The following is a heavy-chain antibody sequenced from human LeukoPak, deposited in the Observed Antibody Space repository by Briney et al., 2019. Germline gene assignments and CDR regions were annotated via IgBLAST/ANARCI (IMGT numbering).Heavy chain of an antibody. D-gene: IGHD2-2*01. CDR1: GFTFSTYW. CDR3: ARARGVVIPTAEGCRYYFDY. Sequence: GGSLRLSCAASGFTFSTYWMSWVRQAPGKGLEWVANIKQDGSGKYYADSVKGRFTISRDNAKNSLYLQMNSLRAEDTAVYYCARARGVVIPTAEGCRYYFDYWGQGTLVTVSS. V-gene: IGHV3-7*04. J-gene: IGHJ4*02. CDR2: IKQDGSGK.